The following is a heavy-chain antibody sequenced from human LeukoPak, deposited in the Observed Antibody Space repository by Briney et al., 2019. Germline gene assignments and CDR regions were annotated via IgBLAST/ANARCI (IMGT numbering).Heavy chain of an antibody. D-gene: IGHD3-10*01. Sequence: GKSLKISCKGSGYSFTSYWIGWVRQMPGKGLEWMGIIYPGDSDTRYSPSFQGQVTISADKSISTAYLQWSSLKASDTAMYYCVRRYYYGSGSYQRYYFDYWGQGTLVTVSS. J-gene: IGHJ4*02. CDR1: GYSFTSYW. V-gene: IGHV5-51*01. CDR3: VRRYYYGSGSYQRYYFDY. CDR2: IYPGDSDT.